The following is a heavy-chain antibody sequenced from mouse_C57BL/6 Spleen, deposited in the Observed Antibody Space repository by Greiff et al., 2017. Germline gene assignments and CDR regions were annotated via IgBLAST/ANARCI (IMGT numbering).Heavy chain of an antibody. D-gene: IGHD1-1*01. J-gene: IGHJ4*01. V-gene: IGHV1-76*01. CDR2: IYPGSGNT. CDR1: GYTFTDSY. CDR3: ARRDYYGSSYYAMDY. Sequence: QVQLQQSGAELVRPGASVKLSCKASGYTFTDSYINWVKQRPGQGLEWIARIYPGSGNTYYNEKFKGKATLTAEKSSSPAYMQLSSLTSEDSAVYFGARRDYYGSSYYAMDYWGQGTSVTVSS.